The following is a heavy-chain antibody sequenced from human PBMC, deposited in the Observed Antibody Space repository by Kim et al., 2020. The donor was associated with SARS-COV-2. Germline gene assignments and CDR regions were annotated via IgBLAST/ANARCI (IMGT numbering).Heavy chain of an antibody. D-gene: IGHD5-18*01. CDR3: ARDALGAMDP. CDR2: ST. V-gene: IGHV1-46*01. Sequence: STSYAQKFQGRVTMTRDTSTSTVYMELSSLRSEDTAVYYCARDALGAMDPWGQGTLVTVSS. J-gene: IGHJ5*02.